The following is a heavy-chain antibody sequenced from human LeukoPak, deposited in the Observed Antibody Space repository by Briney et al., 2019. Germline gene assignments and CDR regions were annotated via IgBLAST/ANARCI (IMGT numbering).Heavy chain of an antibody. CDR1: GFTFSNYA. J-gene: IGHJ6*02. CDR3: AKEDCSSTSCYGTLYYYYYGMDV. D-gene: IGHD2-2*01. CDR2: MSYDGGNK. V-gene: IGHV3-30-3*01. Sequence: PGGSLRLSCAASGFTFSNYALHWVRQAPGKGLEWVAVMSYDGGNKYYADSVKGRFTISRDNSKNTLYLQMNSLRAEDTAVYYCAKEDCSSTSCYGTLYYYYYGMDVWGQGTTVTVSS.